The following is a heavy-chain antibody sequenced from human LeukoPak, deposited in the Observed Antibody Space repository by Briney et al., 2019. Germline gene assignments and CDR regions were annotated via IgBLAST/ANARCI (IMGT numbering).Heavy chain of an antibody. V-gene: IGHV1-46*01. D-gene: IGHD6-19*01. Sequence: ASVKVSCKASGYTFTNYYIHWVRQAPGQGLEWMGIINPNGGGTNYAQKFQGRVTMTRDTSTSTVYMELSSLRSEDTAVYYCARVGYSSGWPYFDYWGQGTLVTVSS. CDR1: GYTFTNYY. J-gene: IGHJ4*02. CDR3: ARVGYSSGWPYFDY. CDR2: INPNGGGT.